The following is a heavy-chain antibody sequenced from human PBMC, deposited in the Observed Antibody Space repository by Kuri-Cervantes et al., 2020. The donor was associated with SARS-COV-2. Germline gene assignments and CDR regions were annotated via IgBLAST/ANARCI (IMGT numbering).Heavy chain of an antibody. Sequence: SETLSLTCTVSGGSISSHYWSWVRQPPGKGLEWIGEINHSGSTNYNPSLKSRVTISVDTSKNQFSLKLSSVTAADTAVYYCARVTNWGYYFDYCGQGTLVTVSS. CDR1: GGSISSHY. CDR2: INHSGST. V-gene: IGHV4-34*01. D-gene: IGHD7-27*01. J-gene: IGHJ4*02. CDR3: ARVTNWGYYFDY.